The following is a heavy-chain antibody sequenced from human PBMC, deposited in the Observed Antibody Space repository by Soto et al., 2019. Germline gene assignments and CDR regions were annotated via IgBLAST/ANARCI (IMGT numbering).Heavy chain of an antibody. V-gene: IGHV3-33*01. J-gene: IGHJ5*02. CDR2: IWYDGSNK. CDR3: ARDLVGYCSGGSCYPGWFDP. CDR1: GFTFSSYG. D-gene: IGHD2-15*01. Sequence: QVQLVESGGGVVQSGRSLRLSCAASGFTFSSYGMHWVRQAPGKGLEWVAVIWYDGSNKYYADSVKGRFTISRDNSKNTLYLQMNSLRAEDTAVYYCARDLVGYCSGGSCYPGWFDPWGQGTLVTVSS.